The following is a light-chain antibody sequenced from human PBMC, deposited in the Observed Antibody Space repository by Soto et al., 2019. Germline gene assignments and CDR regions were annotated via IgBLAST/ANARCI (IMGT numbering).Light chain of an antibody. J-gene: IGLJ1*01. CDR2: EVS. CDR1: SSDVGGYKH. V-gene: IGLV2-14*01. Sequence: SALTQPASVSGSPGQSITISCTGTSSDVGGYKHVSWYQHHPGKAPKLMIYEVSNRPSGVSNRFSGSKSCYTASLTISGLQAEDEADYYCNSQRSSGTRVFGTGTKVTVL. CDR3: NSQRSSGTRV.